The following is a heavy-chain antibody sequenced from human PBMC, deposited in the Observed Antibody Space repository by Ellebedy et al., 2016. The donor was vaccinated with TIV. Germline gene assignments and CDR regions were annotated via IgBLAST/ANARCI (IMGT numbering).Heavy chain of an antibody. D-gene: IGHD2-15*01. CDR2: ISGSGGST. CDR1: GFTFSSYA. J-gene: IGHJ6*02. CDR3: AKGSRVVAAIDGMDV. V-gene: IGHV3-23*01. Sequence: GESLKISCAAFGFTFSSYAMSWVRQAPGKGLEWVSAISGSGGSTYYADSVKGRFTISRDNSKNTLYLQMNSLRAEDTAVYYCAKGSRVVAAIDGMDVWGQGTTVTVSS.